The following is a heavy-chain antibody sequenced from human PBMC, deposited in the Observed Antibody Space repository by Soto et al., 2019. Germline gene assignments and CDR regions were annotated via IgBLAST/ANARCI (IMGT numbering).Heavy chain of an antibody. CDR2: ISWNSGSI. D-gene: IGHD6-13*01. Sequence: SLRLSCAASGFTFDDYAMHWVRQAPGKGLEWVSGISWNSGSIGYADSVKGRFTISRDNAKNSLYLQMNSLRAEDTALYYCAKEGRNGSSWTKTDYWGQGTLVTVSS. CDR1: GFTFDDYA. V-gene: IGHV3-9*01. J-gene: IGHJ4*02. CDR3: AKEGRNGSSWTKTDY.